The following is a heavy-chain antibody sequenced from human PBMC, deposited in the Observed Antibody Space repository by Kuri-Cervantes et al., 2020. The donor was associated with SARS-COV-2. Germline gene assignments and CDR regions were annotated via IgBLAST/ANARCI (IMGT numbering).Heavy chain of an antibody. Sequence: GESLKISCAASGFTFSSYAMSWVRQAPGKGLEWVSAISGSGGSTYYADSVKGRFTISRDNSKNTLYLQMNSLRAEDTAVYYCAKIGTQYCSAGSCYVDYWSQGTLVTVSS. D-gene: IGHD2-15*01. CDR2: ISGSGGST. J-gene: IGHJ4*02. V-gene: IGHV3-23*01. CDR1: GFTFSSYA. CDR3: AKIGTQYCSAGSCYVDY.